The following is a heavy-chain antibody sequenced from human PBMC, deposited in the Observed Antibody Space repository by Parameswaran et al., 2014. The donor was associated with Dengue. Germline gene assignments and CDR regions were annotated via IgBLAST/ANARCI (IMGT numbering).Heavy chain of an antibody. D-gene: IGHD1-1*01. Sequence: WIRQPPGKGLEWVAVISYDGSNKYYADSVKGRFTISRDNSKNTLYLQMNSLRAEDTAVYYCAKDFTTGTSAPVDYWGQGTLVTVSS. J-gene: IGHJ4*02. CDR2: ISYDGSNK. CDR3: AKDFTTGTSAPVDY. V-gene: IGHV3-30*18.